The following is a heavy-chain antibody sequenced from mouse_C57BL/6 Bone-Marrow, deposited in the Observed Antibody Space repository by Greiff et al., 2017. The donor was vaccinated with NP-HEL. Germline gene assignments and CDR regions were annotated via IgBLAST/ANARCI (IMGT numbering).Heavy chain of an antibody. CDR3: AASTMVTTRYFDY. CDR1: GFTFTDYY. V-gene: IGHV7-3*01. J-gene: IGHJ2*01. Sequence: EVQLVESGGGLVQPGGSLSLSCAASGFTFTDYYMSWVRQPPGKALEWLGFIRNKANGYTTEYSASVKGRFTISRDNSQSILYLQMNALRAEDSATYYCAASTMVTTRYFDYWGQGTTLTVSS. D-gene: IGHD2-2*01. CDR2: IRNKANGYTT.